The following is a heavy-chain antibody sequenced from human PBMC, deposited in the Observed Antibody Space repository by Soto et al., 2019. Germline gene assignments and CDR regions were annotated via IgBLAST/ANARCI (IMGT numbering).Heavy chain of an antibody. CDR3: AKENGYSSSWFEFDY. CDR1: GITISDFA. Sequence: GGSLRLSCAASGITISDFAMGWLRQTTGKGLEWVSTISGRGDEIYYADSVKGRFTISRDNSRSTLFLQMNSLRAEDTAVYYCAKENGYSSSWFEFDYWGQGTLVTV. CDR2: ISGRGDEI. V-gene: IGHV3-23*01. D-gene: IGHD6-13*01. J-gene: IGHJ4*02.